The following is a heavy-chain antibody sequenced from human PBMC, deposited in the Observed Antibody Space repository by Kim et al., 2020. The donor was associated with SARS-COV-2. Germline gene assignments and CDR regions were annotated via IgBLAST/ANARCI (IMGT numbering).Heavy chain of an antibody. CDR2: IYYSGST. CDR3: ARDVEVGYFDL. Sequence: SETLSLTCTVSGGSISSGGYYWSWIRQHPGKGLEWIGYIYYSGSTYYNPSLKSRVTISVDTSKNQFSLKLSSVTAADTAVYYCARDVEVGYFDLWGRGTLVTVSS. V-gene: IGHV4-31*03. J-gene: IGHJ2*01. D-gene: IGHD2-15*01. CDR1: GGSISSGGYY.